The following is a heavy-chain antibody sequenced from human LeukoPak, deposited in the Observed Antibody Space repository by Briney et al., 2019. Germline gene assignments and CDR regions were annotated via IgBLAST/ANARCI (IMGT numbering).Heavy chain of an antibody. CDR1: GMSITSRHY. CDR3: ARQSPGFMVAGYVDN. Sequence: PSETLSLTCSVSGMSITSRHYWGWIRQPPGKGLEWIGSTSHSDSPYYNPSLESRVTISLDTSRNQFSLKLTSVTAADTAVYYCARQSPGFMVAGYVDNWGQGTLVTVSS. V-gene: IGHV4-38-2*02. J-gene: IGHJ4*02. CDR2: TSHSDSP. D-gene: IGHD3-16*01.